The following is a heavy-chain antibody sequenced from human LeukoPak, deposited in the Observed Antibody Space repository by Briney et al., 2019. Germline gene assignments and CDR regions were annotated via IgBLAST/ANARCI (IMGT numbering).Heavy chain of an antibody. CDR1: GFTFSSYS. J-gene: IGHJ3*02. Sequence: GGSLRLSCAASGFTFSSYSMNWVRQAPGKGLEWVSSISSSSSYIYYADSVKGRFTISRDNAKNSLYLQMNSLRAEDTAVYYCARDGASRQKYCSGGSCPYAFDIWGQGTMVTVSS. D-gene: IGHD2-15*01. CDR3: ARDGASRQKYCSGGSCPYAFDI. V-gene: IGHV3-21*01. CDR2: ISSSSSYI.